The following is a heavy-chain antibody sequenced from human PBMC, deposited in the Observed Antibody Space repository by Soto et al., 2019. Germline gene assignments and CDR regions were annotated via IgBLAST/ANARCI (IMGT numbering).Heavy chain of an antibody. D-gene: IGHD3-16*02. CDR2: IYYSGST. CDR3: ANTDIITFWGVIVSGAFAI. J-gene: IGHJ3*02. V-gene: IGHV4-59*01. CDR1: GGSISSYY. Sequence: QVQLQESGPGLVKPSETLSLTCTVSGGSISSYYWSWIRQPPGKGLEWIGYIYYSGSTNYNPSLKSRVTISVDTSKNQFSLKLSSVTAADTAVYYCANTDIITFWGVIVSGAFAIWCQGTMVTVSS.